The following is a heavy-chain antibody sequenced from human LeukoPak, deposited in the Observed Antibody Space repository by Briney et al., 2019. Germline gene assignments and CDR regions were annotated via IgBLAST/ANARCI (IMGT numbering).Heavy chain of an antibody. CDR3: ATQNFDY. Sequence: GGSLRLSCAASGFTLSSYAMSWVRQAPGQGLEWVSTISDSGGSTYYADSVKGRFTLSRDNSKSTLSLQMNSLRAYDTAVYYCATQNFDYWGQGTLVTVSS. CDR1: GFTLSSYA. J-gene: IGHJ4*02. V-gene: IGHV3-23*01. CDR2: ISDSGGST.